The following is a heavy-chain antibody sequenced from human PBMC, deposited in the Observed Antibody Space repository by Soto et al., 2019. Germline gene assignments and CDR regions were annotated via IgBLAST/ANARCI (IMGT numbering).Heavy chain of an antibody. Sequence: GGALRLSCAACGFTFSSYWMSGVRQAPGKGLEWVANLNHDGSKKYYADSVKGRFTISRDNTKNTLYLQMNSLRAEDTAMYYSEKDGVSSTENTWNSGTSFDYGGQGALATVSS. CDR2: LNHDGSKK. V-gene: IGHV3-7*04. J-gene: IGHJ4*02. D-gene: IGHD1-1*01. CDR1: GFTFSSYW. CDR3: EKDGVSSTENTWNSGTSFDY.